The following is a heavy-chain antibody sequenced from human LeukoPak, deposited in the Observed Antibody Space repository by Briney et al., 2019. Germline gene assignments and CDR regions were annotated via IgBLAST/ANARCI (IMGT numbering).Heavy chain of an antibody. Sequence: SETLSLTCTVSGGSISSYYWSWIRQPPGKGLEWIGYIYYSGSTNYNPSLKSRVTISVDTSKNQFSLKLSSVTAADTAVYYCASSYSYGYGYYAMDVWGQGTTVTVSS. CDR3: ASSYSYGYGYYAMDV. CDR2: IYYSGST. D-gene: IGHD5-18*01. J-gene: IGHJ6*02. CDR1: GGSISSYY. V-gene: IGHV4-59*01.